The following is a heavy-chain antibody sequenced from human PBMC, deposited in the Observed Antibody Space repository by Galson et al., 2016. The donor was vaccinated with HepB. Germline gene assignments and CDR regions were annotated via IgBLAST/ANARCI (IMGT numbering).Heavy chain of an antibody. CDR3: ARGSYDVLTGYHYDLEV. J-gene: IGHJ6*02. Sequence: QSGAEVKKPGESLKISCKASGYPFTSFDVYWVRQASGQGLEWMGWMNPNSANTGYAQRFQGRVTMTRNNSISTAYMELRSLRSDDTAIYYCARGSYDVLTGYHYDLEVWGQGTTVIVSS. V-gene: IGHV1-8*01. D-gene: IGHD3-9*01. CDR1: GYPFTSFD. CDR2: MNPNSANT.